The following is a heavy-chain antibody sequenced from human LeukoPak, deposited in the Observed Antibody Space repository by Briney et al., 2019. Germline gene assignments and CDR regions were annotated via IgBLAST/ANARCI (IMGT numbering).Heavy chain of an antibody. CDR2: IIPIFGTA. D-gene: IGHD6-13*01. Sequence: ASVKVSCKASGGTFSSYAISWVRQAPGQGLEWMGGIIPIFGTANYAQKFQGRVTITTDESTSTAYMELSSLRSEDTAVYYCARVFEAAAGPYYYYYMDVWGKGTTVTVSS. CDR1: GGTFSSYA. CDR3: ARVFEAAAGPYYYYYMDV. V-gene: IGHV1-69*05. J-gene: IGHJ6*03.